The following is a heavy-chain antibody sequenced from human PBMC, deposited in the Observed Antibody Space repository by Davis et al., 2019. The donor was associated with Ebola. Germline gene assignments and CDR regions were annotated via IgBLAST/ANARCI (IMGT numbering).Heavy chain of an antibody. D-gene: IGHD3-22*01. J-gene: IGHJ6*03. CDR3: ARDLRYDSSGYDYYFYMDV. CDR1: GGSIGRGGSY. V-gene: IGHV4-31*02. Sequence: SCTVSGGSIGRGGSYWTWIRPHPGKGLEWIGYIYYSGSTYYKPSLKSRVTISLDTSKNQFSLNLYSVTAADTAVYYCARDLRYDSSGYDYYFYMDVWGKGTTVTVSS. CDR2: IYYSGST.